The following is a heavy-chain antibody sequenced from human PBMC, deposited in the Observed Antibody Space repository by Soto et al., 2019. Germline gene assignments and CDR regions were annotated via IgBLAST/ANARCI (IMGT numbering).Heavy chain of an antibody. CDR3: VREIDSLGPARRFFDY. D-gene: IGHD2-2*01. Sequence: ASVKVSCKASGYTFTSYYMHWVRQAPGQGLEGMGWSNDGYGSTKYSQKFQGRVTITRDTSASTAYMELGSLRSEDTALYFCVREIDSLGPARRFFDYWGQGTLVTVSS. V-gene: IGHV1-3*01. J-gene: IGHJ4*02. CDR1: GYTFTSYY. CDR2: SNDGYGST.